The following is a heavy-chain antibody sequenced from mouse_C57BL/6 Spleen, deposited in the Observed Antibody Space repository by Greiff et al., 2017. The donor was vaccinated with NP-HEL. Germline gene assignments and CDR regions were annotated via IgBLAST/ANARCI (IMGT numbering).Heavy chain of an antibody. CDR1: GYAFSSYW. V-gene: IGHV1-80*01. D-gene: IGHD2-2*01. J-gene: IGHJ2*01. Sequence: VQLQQSGAELVMPGASVKISCKASGYAFSSYWMNWVKQRPGKGLEWIGQIYPGDGDTNYNGKFKGKATLTADKSSSTAYMQLSSLASEDSAVYFCARLGSYGYGEYYFDYWGQGTTLTVSS. CDR2: IYPGDGDT. CDR3: ARLGSYGYGEYYFDY.